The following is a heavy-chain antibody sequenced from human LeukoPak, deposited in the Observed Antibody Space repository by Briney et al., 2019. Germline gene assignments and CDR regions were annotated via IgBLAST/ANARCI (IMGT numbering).Heavy chain of an antibody. J-gene: IGHJ3*02. CDR1: GGSISSSSYY. D-gene: IGHD3-22*01. CDR3: ARAGGYYYVYAFDI. CDR2: IYYSGST. V-gene: IGHV4-39*07. Sequence: PSETLSLTCTVSGGSISSSSYYWGWIRQPPGKGLEWIGCIYYSGSTYYNPSLKGRVTISADTSKNQFSLKLSSVTAADTAVYYCARAGGYYYVYAFDIWGQGTMVTVSS.